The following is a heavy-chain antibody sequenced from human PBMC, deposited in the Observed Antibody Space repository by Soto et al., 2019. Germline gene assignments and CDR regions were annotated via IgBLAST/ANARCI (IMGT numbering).Heavy chain of an antibody. CDR1: GLTFSSYG. J-gene: IGHJ4*02. V-gene: IGHV3-23*01. CDR2: ISGSGGST. D-gene: IGHD2-2*01. Sequence: EVQLLESGGGLVQPGGSLRLSCAASGLTFSSYGMSWVRQAPGKGLEWVSGISGSGGSTYYADSVKGRFTISRDNSKNTLYLQMNSLRAEDTAVYYCAKKGQGTYHLEYWGQGTLVTVSS. CDR3: AKKGQGTYHLEY.